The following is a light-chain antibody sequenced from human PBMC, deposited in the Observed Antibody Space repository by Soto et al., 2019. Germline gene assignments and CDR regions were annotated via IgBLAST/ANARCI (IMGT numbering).Light chain of an antibody. V-gene: IGKV1-27*01. J-gene: IGKJ3*01. CDR2: SAS. CDR3: QKYSSVPV. CDR1: QGIRNF. Sequence: DIQMTQSPTSLSASVGDRVTITCRASQGIRNFVAWYQQKPGKAPKLLIYSASTLQSGVPSRFSGSGSGTAFTITINGLQPEDVATYSCQKYSSVPVFGTGTKVEIK.